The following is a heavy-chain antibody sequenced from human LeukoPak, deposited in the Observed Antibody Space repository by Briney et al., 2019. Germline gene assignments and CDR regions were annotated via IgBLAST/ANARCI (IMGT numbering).Heavy chain of an antibody. CDR2: INPNSGGT. CDR1: GYTFTGYY. CDR3: ARDLDSSGWDP. V-gene: IGHV1-2*02. D-gene: IGHD6-19*01. J-gene: IGHJ5*02. Sequence: ASEKVSCKASGYTFTGYYVHWVRQAPGQGLEWMGWINPNSGGTNYAQKFQGRVTMTRDTSISTAYMELSRLRSDDTAVYYCARDLDSSGWDPWGQGTLVTDSS.